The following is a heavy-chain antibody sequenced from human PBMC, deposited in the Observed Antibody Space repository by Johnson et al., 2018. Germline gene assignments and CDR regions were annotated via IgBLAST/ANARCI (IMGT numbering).Heavy chain of an antibody. D-gene: IGHD1-26*01. Sequence: VQSGGSLRLSCAASGFTFDYYAMPWVRPGPEKGLEWVSSINWNSGSIDYADSVKGRFTISRDNAKSSMYLQMNSLRVEDTALYYCAKDGGSGTHYYYYMDVWGQGTTVTVSS. CDR3: AKDGGSGTHYYYYMDV. J-gene: IGHJ6*03. CDR2: INWNSGSI. V-gene: IGHV3-9*01. CDR1: GFTFDYYA.